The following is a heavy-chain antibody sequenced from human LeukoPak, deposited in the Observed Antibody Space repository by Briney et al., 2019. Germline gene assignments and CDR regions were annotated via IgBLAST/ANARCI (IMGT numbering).Heavy chain of an antibody. CDR1: GFTFDDYG. V-gene: IGHV3-20*04. CDR2: INWNGGST. J-gene: IGHJ4*02. D-gene: IGHD1-26*01. Sequence: GGSLRLSCAASGFTFDDYGMSWVRQAPGKGLEWVSGINWNGGSTGYADSVKGRFTISRDNAKNSLYLQMNSLTAEDTALYYCAKQYSGSYYSPLYFDYWGQGTLVTVSS. CDR3: AKQYSGSYYSPLYFDY.